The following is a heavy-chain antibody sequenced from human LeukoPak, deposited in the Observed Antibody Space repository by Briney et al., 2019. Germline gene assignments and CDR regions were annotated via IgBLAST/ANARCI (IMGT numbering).Heavy chain of an antibody. J-gene: IGHJ4*02. Sequence: ASVKVSCKASGYTFTGYYMHWVRQAPGQGLEWMGWINPNSGGTNYAQKFQGWVTMTRDTSISTAYMELSRLRSDDTAVYYCARVGVGARGRYFDYWGQGTLVTVSS. CDR2: INPNSGGT. CDR3: ARVGVGARGRYFDY. D-gene: IGHD1-26*01. CDR1: GYTFTGYY. V-gene: IGHV1-2*04.